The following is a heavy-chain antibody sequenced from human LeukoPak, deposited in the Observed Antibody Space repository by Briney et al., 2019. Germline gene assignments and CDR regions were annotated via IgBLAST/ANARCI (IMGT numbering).Heavy chain of an antibody. Sequence: SETLSLTCTVSGYSISRGYSWGWIRQPPGKGLEWIGNIYHSGSTNYSPSLKSQVTISVDTSKNHFSLKLTSLTAADTAVYFCAREDYYNSGGYYLDYWGQGTLVTVSS. CDR1: GYSISRGYS. V-gene: IGHV4-38-2*02. CDR3: AREDYYNSGGYYLDY. D-gene: IGHD3-22*01. J-gene: IGHJ4*02. CDR2: IYHSGST.